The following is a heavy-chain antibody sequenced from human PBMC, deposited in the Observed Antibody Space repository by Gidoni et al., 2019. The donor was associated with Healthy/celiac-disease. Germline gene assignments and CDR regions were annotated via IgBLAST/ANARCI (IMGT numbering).Heavy chain of an antibody. CDR1: GGSFSGYY. D-gene: IGHD4-17*01. CDR3: AREDYGTQRGYYGMDV. CDR2: INHSGST. J-gene: IGHJ6*02. V-gene: IGHV4-34*01. Sequence: QVQLQQWGAGRLKPSETLSRTCAVYGGSFSGYYWSWIRQPPGKGLEWIGEINHSGSTNYNPSLKSRVTISVDTSKNQFSLKLSSVTAADTAVYYCAREDYGTQRGYYGMDVWGQGTTVTVSS.